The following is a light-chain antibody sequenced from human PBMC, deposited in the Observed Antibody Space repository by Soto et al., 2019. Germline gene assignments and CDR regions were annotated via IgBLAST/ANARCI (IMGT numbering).Light chain of an antibody. CDR1: QGIRSD. Sequence: IQMTQSPSSLSASVGDRVTITCRASQGIRSDLGWFQQKPGKAPKLLISAASILQSGVPSRFSGNGSGKDFTLTISSLQPEDFATYYCLQDYTYPWTFGQGTKVDIK. CDR3: LQDYTYPWT. J-gene: IGKJ1*01. CDR2: AAS. V-gene: IGKV1-6*01.